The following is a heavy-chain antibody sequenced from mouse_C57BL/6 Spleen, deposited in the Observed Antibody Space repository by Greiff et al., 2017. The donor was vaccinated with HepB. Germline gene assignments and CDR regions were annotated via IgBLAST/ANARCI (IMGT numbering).Heavy chain of an antibody. J-gene: IGHJ3*01. V-gene: IGHV1-42*01. Sequence: VHVKQSGPELVKPGASVKISCKASGYSFTGYYMNWVKQSPEKSLEWIGEINPSTGGTTYNQKFKAKATLTVDKSSSTAYMQLKSLTSEDSAVYYCARGAWFAYWGQGTLVTVSA. CDR3: ARGAWFAY. CDR1: GYSFTGYY. CDR2: INPSTGGT.